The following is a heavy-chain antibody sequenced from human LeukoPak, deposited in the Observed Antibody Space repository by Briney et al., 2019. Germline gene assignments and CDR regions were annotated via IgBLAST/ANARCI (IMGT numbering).Heavy chain of an antibody. V-gene: IGHV4-39*02. J-gene: IGHJ4*02. CDR3: ARDGGWYPYYFDY. CDR2: IYYSGST. Sequence: PSETLSLTCTVSGGSISSSSYYWGWIRQPPGKGLEWIGSIYYSGSTYYNPSLKSRVTISVDTSKNQFSLKLSSVTAADTAVYYCARDGGWYPYYFDYWGQGALVTVSS. CDR1: GGSISSSSYY. D-gene: IGHD6-19*01.